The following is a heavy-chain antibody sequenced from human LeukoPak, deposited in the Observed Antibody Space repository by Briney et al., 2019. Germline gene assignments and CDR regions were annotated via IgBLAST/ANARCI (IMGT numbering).Heavy chain of an antibody. CDR1: GFTASSNY. CDR2: IFTGGTT. CDR3: ARGKLGVLTTYFDY. J-gene: IGHJ4*02. V-gene: IGHV3-66*01. Sequence: GGSLRLSCAASGFTASSNYMSWVRQAPGKGLEWVSVIFTGGTTFYADSVKGRFTISRDNSKNTLFLQMNSLRAEDTAVYYCARGKLGVLTTYFDYWGQGTLVTVSS. D-gene: IGHD4/OR15-4a*01.